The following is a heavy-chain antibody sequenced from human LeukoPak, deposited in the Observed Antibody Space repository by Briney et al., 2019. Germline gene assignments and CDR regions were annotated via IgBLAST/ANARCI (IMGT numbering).Heavy chain of an antibody. CDR3: AGTVAAVEGYFDY. D-gene: IGHD6-19*01. V-gene: IGHV3-11*01. Sequence: GGSLRLSCAASGFTFSDYYMSWIRQAPGKGLEWASYISSSGSTIYYADSVKGRFTISRDNAKNSLYLQMNSLRAEDTAVYYCAGTVAAVEGYFDYWGQGTLVTVSS. CDR2: ISSSGSTI. CDR1: GFTFSDYY. J-gene: IGHJ4*02.